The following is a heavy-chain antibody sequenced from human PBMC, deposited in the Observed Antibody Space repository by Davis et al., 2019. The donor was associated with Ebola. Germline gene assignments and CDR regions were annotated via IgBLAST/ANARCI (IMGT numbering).Heavy chain of an antibody. CDR3: ARDFYQAVGSSGFDA. CDR2: MSGSGTFT. J-gene: IGHJ4*01. D-gene: IGHD2/OR15-2a*01. Sequence: GESLKISCEASGFTFSTYAMSWARQAPGKGLEWVSTMSGSGTFTYYADSVNGRFTVSRDNAKNSLSLQLHSLRAEDTAIYYCARDFYQAVGSSGFDAWGQGTLVTVSS. CDR1: GFTFSTYA. V-gene: IGHV3-23*01.